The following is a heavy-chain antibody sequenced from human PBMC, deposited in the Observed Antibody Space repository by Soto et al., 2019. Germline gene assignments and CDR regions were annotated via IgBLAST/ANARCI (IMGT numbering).Heavy chain of an antibody. CDR1: GFTFSSFA. D-gene: IGHD3-10*02. Sequence: GGSLRLSCAASGFTFSSFAMSWVRQAPGKGLEWVSTVTGSGDNTKYADSVKGRFIISRDNSKNTLFMQMNSLRAEDTAVYYCAKDPYVSYYYYMDVWGKGTTVTVSS. CDR2: VTGSGDNT. CDR3: AKDPYVSYYYYMDV. J-gene: IGHJ6*03. V-gene: IGHV3-23*01.